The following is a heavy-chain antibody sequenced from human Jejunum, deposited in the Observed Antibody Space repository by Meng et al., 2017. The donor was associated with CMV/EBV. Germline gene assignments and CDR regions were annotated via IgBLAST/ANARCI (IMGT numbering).Heavy chain of an antibody. J-gene: IGHJ4*02. V-gene: IGHV3-11*01. CDR1: EFTFSNYY. CDR3: AAVGCKWELLDC. D-gene: IGHD1-26*01. Sequence: SEFTFSNYYMSWIRQAPGKGLEWVSYISRSDNTIYYADSVKGRFTISRDNAKNSLSLQMNSLRADDTAVYYCAAVGCKWELLDCWGQGTLVTVSS. CDR2: ISRSDNTI.